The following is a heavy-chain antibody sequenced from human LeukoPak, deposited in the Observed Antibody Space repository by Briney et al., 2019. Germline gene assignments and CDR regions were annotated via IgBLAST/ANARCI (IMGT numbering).Heavy chain of an antibody. CDR3: ARDRTATHRGDAFDI. Sequence: PSETLSLTCTVSGGSISSKSYYWGWIRQPPGKGLEWIGSIYYSGSTYSNPSLKSRVTISVDTSKNQFSLKLSSVTAADTAVYYCARDRTATHRGDAFDIWGQGTMVTVSS. CDR2: IYYSGST. V-gene: IGHV4-39*07. D-gene: IGHD1-1*01. J-gene: IGHJ3*02. CDR1: GGSISSKSYY.